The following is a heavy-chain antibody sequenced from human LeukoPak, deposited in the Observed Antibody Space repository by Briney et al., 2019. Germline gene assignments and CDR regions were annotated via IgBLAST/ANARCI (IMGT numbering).Heavy chain of an antibody. CDR1: GGSFSGYY. D-gene: IGHD2-15*01. CDR2: INHSGST. V-gene: IGHV4-34*01. J-gene: IGHJ6*03. Sequence: SETLSLTCAVYGGSFSGYYWSWIRQPPGKGLEWIGEINHSGSTNYNPSLKSRVTISVDASKNQFSLKLSSVTAADTAVYYCARGRGYCSGGSCYGYYYYYMDVWGKGTTVTVSS. CDR3: ARGRGYCSGGSCYGYYYYYMDV.